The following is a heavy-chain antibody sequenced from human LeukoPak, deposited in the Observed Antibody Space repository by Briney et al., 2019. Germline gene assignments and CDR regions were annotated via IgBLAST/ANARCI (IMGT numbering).Heavy chain of an antibody. V-gene: IGHV4-39*01. CDR2: IYHSGRT. CDR3: ARRRYYDGSGYLE. Sequence: SETLSLTCSVSGDSVSRSDSYWDWIRQPPGKGLEWIGTIYHSGRTYYSPSLKSRVTMSVDPSNNQFSLNLRSVTAADTAVYYCARRRYYDGSGYLEWGEGTLLSVSS. D-gene: IGHD3-22*01. CDR1: GDSVSRSDSY. J-gene: IGHJ1*01.